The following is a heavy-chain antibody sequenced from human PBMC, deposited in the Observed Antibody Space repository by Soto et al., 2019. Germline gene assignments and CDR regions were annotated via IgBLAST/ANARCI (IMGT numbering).Heavy chain of an antibody. V-gene: IGHV3-23*01. J-gene: IGHJ4*02. CDR1: GLTFSSYS. D-gene: IGHD6-25*01. CDR3: AQSLRGSDDY. CDR2: ISGSGAST. Sequence: EVQVLESGGGLVQPGGSLRLSCAVSGLTFSSYSMSWVRQAPGKGLEWVSTISGSGASTYYADSVTGRFTISRDNSKNTLYLQMSSLRAEDTAIYYCAQSLRGSDDYWGQGTLVTVSS.